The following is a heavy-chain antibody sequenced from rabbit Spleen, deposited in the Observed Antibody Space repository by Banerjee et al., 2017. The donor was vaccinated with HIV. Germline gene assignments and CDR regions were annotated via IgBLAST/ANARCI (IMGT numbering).Heavy chain of an antibody. CDR3: ARTVGGNWYDNYFNL. Sequence: QEQLVESGGGLDQPGASLTLTCTASGFSFRSTYYMCWVRQAPGKGLEWIACINTGSGSRYYASCAKCRFTISKTSSTTVTLQKTSLTAADTATYLCARTVGGNWYDNYFNLWGPGTLFTV. J-gene: IGHJ4*01. CDR1: GFSFRSTYY. V-gene: IGHV1S45*01. CDR2: INTGSGSR. D-gene: IGHD1-1*01.